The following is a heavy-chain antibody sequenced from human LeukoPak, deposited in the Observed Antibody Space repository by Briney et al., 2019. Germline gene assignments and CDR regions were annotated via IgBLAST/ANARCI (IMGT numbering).Heavy chain of an antibody. Sequence: PSETLSLTCTVSGGSISSYYWSWVRQPPGKRLEWIGCFYYSGSTNYNPSLKSRVTISADTSKNQFSLKLNSVTAADTAVYYCARGITAYFFDYWGQGTLVTVSS. CDR2: FYYSGST. CDR3: ARGITAYFFDY. J-gene: IGHJ4*02. CDR1: GGSISSYY. D-gene: IGHD1-14*01. V-gene: IGHV4-59*08.